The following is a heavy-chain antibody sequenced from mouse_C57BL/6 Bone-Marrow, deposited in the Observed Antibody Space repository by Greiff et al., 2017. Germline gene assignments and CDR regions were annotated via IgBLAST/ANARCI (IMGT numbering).Heavy chain of an antibody. CDR1: GYTFTGYW. CDR2: ILPGSGST. J-gene: IGHJ3*01. Sequence: LVESGAELMKPGASVKLSCKATGYTFTGYWIEWVKQRPGHGLEWIGEILPGSGSTNYNEKFKGKATFTADTSSNTAYMQLSSLTPEDSAIYYCARRPFIYYYGSSWFAYWGQGTLVTVSA. CDR3: ARRPFIYYYGSSWFAY. V-gene: IGHV1-9*01. D-gene: IGHD1-1*01.